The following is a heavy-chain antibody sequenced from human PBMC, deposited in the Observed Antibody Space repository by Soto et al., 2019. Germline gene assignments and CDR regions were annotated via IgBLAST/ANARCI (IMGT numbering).Heavy chain of an antibody. D-gene: IGHD6-19*01. CDR2: IYYSGST. J-gene: IGHJ4*02. CDR3: ARQNSVAGTSFDY. Sequence: HLQLQESGPGLVKPSETLSLTCTVSGDSVSSSNSYWGWIRQPPGKGLEWIGSIYYSGSTYYTPSLKSRVTISLDTSKNQFSLKLSSVTAADTAVYYCARQNSVAGTSFDYWGQGTLVTVSS. CDR1: GDSVSSSNSY. V-gene: IGHV4-39*01.